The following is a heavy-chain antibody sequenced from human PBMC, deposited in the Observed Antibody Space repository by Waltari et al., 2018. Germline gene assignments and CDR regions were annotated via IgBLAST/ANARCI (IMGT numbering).Heavy chain of an antibody. D-gene: IGHD3-10*01. Sequence: QVQLVESGGGVVQPGRSLRLSCAASGFTFSNYGLHWVRQAPGKGLEWVAVIWYDGSNKYYPDSVKGRFTISRDNSINTRYLQMNSLRPEDTAMYYCAKDHTSYGSGSHFDHWGQGTLVTVSS. V-gene: IGHV3-33*03. CDR3: AKDHTSYGSGSHFDH. CDR1: GFTFSNYG. CDR2: IWYDGSNK. J-gene: IGHJ4*02.